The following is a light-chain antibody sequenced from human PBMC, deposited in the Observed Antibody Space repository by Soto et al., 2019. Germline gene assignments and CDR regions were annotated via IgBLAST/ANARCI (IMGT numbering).Light chain of an antibody. CDR1: KLGDKY. Sequence: SYELTQPPSVSVSPGQTASITCSGDKLGDKYACWYQQKPSQSPVLVIYQDTKRPSGIPERFSGSNSGNTATLTISGTQAMDEADYYCQAWDSSNVVFGGGTKVTVL. J-gene: IGLJ2*01. CDR2: QDT. CDR3: QAWDSSNVV. V-gene: IGLV3-1*01.